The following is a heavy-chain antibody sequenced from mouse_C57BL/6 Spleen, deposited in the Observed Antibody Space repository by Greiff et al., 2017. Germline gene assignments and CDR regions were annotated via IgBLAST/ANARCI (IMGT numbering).Heavy chain of an antibody. CDR2: IWGDGST. V-gene: IGHV2-3*01. J-gene: IGHJ1*03. CDR3: ARLRVITTVVAHWYFDV. Sequence: QVQLQQSGPGLVAPSPSLSITCTVSGFSLTSYGVSWVRQPPGKGLEWLGVIWGDGSTNYHSALISRLSTSKDNSKSQVFLKLNSLQTDDTATYYCARLRVITTVVAHWYFDVWGTGTTVTVSS. D-gene: IGHD1-1*01. CDR1: GFSLTSYG.